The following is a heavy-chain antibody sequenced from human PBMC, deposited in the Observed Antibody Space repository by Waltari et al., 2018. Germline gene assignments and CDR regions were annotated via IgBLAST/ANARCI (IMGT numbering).Heavy chain of an antibody. CDR1: GFTFSNYW. CDR3: ARGGGGNGYDAFDI. CDR2: MKSDGRST. J-gene: IGHJ3*02. D-gene: IGHD2-15*01. Sequence: EVQLVESGGGLVQPGGSLRLSCAASGFTFSNYWLHWVRQAPGKGRVWGSRMKSDGRSTNYADSVKGRFTISRDNAKNTVYLKMNSPRAEDTAVYYCARGGGGNGYDAFDISGQGTMVTVSS. V-gene: IGHV3-74*01.